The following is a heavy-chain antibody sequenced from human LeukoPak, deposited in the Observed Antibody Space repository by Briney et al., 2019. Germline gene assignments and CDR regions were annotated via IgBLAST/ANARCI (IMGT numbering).Heavy chain of an antibody. CDR3: ARDHLLFRQPPNWFDP. Sequence: GASVKVSCKASGYTFTGYYMHWVRQAPGQGLEWMGWINPNSGGTTYSQKCQDRVTMTSDTSISTAYMELSRLRSDDTAVYYCARDHLLFRQPPNWFDPWGQGTLVTVSS. D-gene: IGHD1-14*01. CDR1: GYTFTGYY. J-gene: IGHJ5*02. V-gene: IGHV1-2*02. CDR2: INPNSGGT.